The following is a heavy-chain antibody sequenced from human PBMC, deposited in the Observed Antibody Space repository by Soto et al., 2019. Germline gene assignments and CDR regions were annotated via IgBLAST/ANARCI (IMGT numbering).Heavy chain of an antibody. CDR1: GFTVSSNY. D-gene: IGHD7-27*01. Sequence: EVQLVESGGGLVQPGGSLRLSCAASGFTVSSNYMSWVRQAPGKGLEWVSVIYSGGSTYYADSVKGRFTISRHNSKNTLSLQMNSLRAEDTAVYYCARGKAWGPYYFDYWGQGTLVTVSS. CDR3: ARGKAWGPYYFDY. J-gene: IGHJ4*02. CDR2: IYSGGST. V-gene: IGHV3-53*04.